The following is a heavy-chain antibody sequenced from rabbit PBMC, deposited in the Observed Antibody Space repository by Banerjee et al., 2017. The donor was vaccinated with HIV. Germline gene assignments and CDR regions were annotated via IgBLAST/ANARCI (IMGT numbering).Heavy chain of an antibody. Sequence: QSLEESGGDLVKPGASLTLTCTASGFSFSSGYDMCWVRQAPGKGLEWIACIVISNGGTWYASWAKGRFTISNASSTTVTLQMTSLTAADTATYFCARLGWIGVEFNLWGQGTLVTVS. CDR1: GFSFSSGYD. J-gene: IGHJ4*01. D-gene: IGHD4-1*01. CDR3: ARLGWIGVEFNL. V-gene: IGHV1S40*01. CDR2: IVISNGGT.